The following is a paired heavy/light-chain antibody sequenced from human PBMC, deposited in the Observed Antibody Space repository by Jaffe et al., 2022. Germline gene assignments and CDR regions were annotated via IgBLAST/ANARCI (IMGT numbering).Light chain of an antibody. CDR2: LGV. V-gene: IGKV2-28*01. CDR1: QSLLLQSYGYNS. J-gene: IGKJ4*01. CDR3: MQGLQTPLT. Sequence: DIVMTQSPLSLAVTPGEPASISCRSSQSLLLQSYGYNSLNWYLQKAGQSPQLLIYLGVNRASGVPDRFSGSGSGTDFTLKISRVEAEDVGVYFCMQGLQTPLTFGGGTKVEIK.
Heavy chain of an antibody. V-gene: IGHV4-4*02. CDR3: ARDRVEGLRQRVYY. J-gene: IGHJ4*02. D-gene: IGHD2-21*01. Sequence: QVQLQESGPGLVKPSGTLSLTCAVSGGSVSSSNWWTWVRQPPGKGLEWIGEVYHSGNSNYNPSLKSRVTMSVDKSKNHISLNLTSVTAADTAIYYCARDRVEGLRQRVYYWGQGILVTVSS. CDR2: VYHSGNS. CDR1: GGSVSSSNW.